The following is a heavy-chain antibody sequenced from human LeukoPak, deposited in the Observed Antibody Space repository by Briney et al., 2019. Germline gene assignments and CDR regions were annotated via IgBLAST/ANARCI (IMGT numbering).Heavy chain of an antibody. CDR1: GYSFTSNY. CDR3: ARSMVRGVTYYFGY. V-gene: IGHV1-46*01. Sequence: GASVKVSCTASGYSFTSNYMHWVRQAPGQGLEWMGIINPSGGSTDYAQKFQGRVTMTRDTSTSTVYMELSSLRSEDTAVYYCARSMVRGVTYYFGYWGQGTLVTVSS. D-gene: IGHD3-10*01. J-gene: IGHJ4*02. CDR2: INPSGGST.